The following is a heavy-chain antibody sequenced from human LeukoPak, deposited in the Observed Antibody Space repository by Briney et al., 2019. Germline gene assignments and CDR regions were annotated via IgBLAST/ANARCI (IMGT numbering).Heavy chain of an antibody. CDR1: GGTFSSYA. CDR2: IIPMFGTA. Sequence: SVKVSCKASGGTFSSYAISWVRQAPGQGLEWMGGIIPMFGTANYAQKFQGRVTITTDESTSTAYMELSSLRSEDTAVYYCARGIILYGDYTSFDYWGQGTLVTVSS. D-gene: IGHD4-17*01. V-gene: IGHV1-69*05. J-gene: IGHJ4*02. CDR3: ARGIILYGDYTSFDY.